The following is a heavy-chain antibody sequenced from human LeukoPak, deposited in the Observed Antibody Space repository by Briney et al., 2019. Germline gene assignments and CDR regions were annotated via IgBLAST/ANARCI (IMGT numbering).Heavy chain of an antibody. CDR3: ARDQVPITAALTNWFDP. Sequence: ASVKVSCKASGYTFTGHYMHWVRQAPGQGLEWMGWINPNSGGTHYAQKFQGRVAWTRDTSISTAYMELSRLRSDDTAMYYCARDQVPITAALTNWFDPWGQGTLVTVSS. D-gene: IGHD6-13*01. J-gene: IGHJ5*02. V-gene: IGHV1-2*02. CDR1: GYTFTGHY. CDR2: INPNSGGT.